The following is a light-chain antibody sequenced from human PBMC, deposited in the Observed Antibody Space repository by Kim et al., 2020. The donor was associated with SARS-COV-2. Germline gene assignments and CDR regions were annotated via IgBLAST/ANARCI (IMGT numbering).Light chain of an antibody. J-gene: IGKJ2*03. V-gene: IGKV4-1*01. CDR3: QQYYSTPPS. CDR1: QTVLYNSNNKNY. CDR2: WAS. Sequence: DIVMTQSPDSLAVSLGERATLNCKSSQTVLYNSNNKNYLAWYQQKPGQAPELLIYWASIRESGVSDRFSGSGSETDFTLTISSLQAEDVAVYYCQQYYSTPPSFGQGTKLEI.